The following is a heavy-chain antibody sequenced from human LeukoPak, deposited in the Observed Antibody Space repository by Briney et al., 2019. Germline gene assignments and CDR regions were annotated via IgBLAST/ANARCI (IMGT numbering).Heavy chain of an antibody. CDR1: GGSFSGYY. J-gene: IGHJ5*02. V-gene: IGHV4-34*01. CDR3: ATTRGGYYYDSSGYGRYGWFDP. Sequence: SETLSLTCAVCGGSFSGYYWSWIRQPPGKGLEWIGEINHSGSTDYNPSLKSRVAISVDTSKNQFSLKLSSVTAADTAVYYCATTRGGYYYDSSGYGRYGWFDPWGQGTLVTVSS. D-gene: IGHD3-22*01. CDR2: INHSGST.